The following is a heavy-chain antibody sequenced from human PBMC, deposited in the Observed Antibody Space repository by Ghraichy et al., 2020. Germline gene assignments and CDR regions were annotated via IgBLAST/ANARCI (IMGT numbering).Heavy chain of an antibody. CDR1: GGSFSGYY. Sequence: SETLSLTCAVYGGSFSGYYWSWIRQPPGKGLEWIGEINHSGSTNYNPSLKSRVTISVDTSKNQFSLKLSSVTAADTAVYYCARAKGYTYYYDSSGYYGYWGQGTLVTGSS. J-gene: IGHJ4*02. V-gene: IGHV4-34*01. CDR2: INHSGST. D-gene: IGHD3-22*01. CDR3: ARAKGYTYYYDSSGYYGY.